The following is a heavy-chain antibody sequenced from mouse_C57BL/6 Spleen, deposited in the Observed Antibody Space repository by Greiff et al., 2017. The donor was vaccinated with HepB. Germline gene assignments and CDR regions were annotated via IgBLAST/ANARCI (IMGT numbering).Heavy chain of an antibody. V-gene: IGHV1-19*01. CDR1: GYTFTDYY. Sequence: EVQLQQSGPVLVKPGASVKMSCKASGYTFTDYYMNWVKQSHGKSLEWIGVINPYNGGTSYNQKFKGKATLTVDKSSSTAYMELNSLTSEDSAVYYCARTTDGNFFFDYWGQGTTLTVSS. D-gene: IGHD2-1*01. J-gene: IGHJ2*01. CDR2: INPYNGGT. CDR3: ARTTDGNFFFDY.